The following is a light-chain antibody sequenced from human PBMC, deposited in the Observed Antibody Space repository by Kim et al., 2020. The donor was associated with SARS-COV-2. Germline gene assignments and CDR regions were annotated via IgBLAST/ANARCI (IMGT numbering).Light chain of an antibody. CDR2: KVS. Sequence: DVVMTQSPLSPPVTLGQPASISCGSSQSLVHSDGNTYLNWLQQKPGQSPRRLIYKVSNRDSGVPDRFSGSGSGTDFTLKISRVDAEDVVLYYCVKGTNCTFTFGPGTKVDIK. V-gene: IGKV2-30*02. CDR1: QSLVHSDGNTY. CDR3: VKGTNCTFT. J-gene: IGKJ3*01.